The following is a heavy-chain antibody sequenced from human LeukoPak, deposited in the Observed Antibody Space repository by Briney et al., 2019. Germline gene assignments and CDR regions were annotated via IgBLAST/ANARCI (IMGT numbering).Heavy chain of an antibody. J-gene: IGHJ2*01. CDR2: IYSGGST. CDR3: ARRYQVSWYFDL. D-gene: IGHD2-15*01. Sequence: PGGSLRLSCAASGFTVSSNYMSWVRQAPGKGLEWVSVIYSGGSTYYADSVKGRFTISRDNSKNTLYLQMNSLRDEDTAMYYCARRYQVSWYFDLWGRGTLVTVSS. CDR1: GFTVSSNY. V-gene: IGHV3-66*01.